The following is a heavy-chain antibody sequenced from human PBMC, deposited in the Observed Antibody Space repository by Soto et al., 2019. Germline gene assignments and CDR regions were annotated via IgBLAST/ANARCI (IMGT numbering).Heavy chain of an antibody. CDR2: IIPILGIA. CDR3: ARGVGATGDY. V-gene: IGHV1-69*02. CDR1: GGTFSSYP. D-gene: IGHD1-26*01. Sequence: QVQLVQSGAEVKKPGSSVKVSCKASGGTFSSYPISWVRQAPGQGLEWMGRIIPILGIANYAQKFQGRVTITADKSTSTAYMELSSLRSEDTAVYYCARGVGATGDYWGQGTLVTVSS. J-gene: IGHJ4*02.